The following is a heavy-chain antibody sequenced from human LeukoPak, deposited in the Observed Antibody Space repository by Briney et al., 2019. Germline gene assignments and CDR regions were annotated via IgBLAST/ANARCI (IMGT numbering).Heavy chain of an antibody. V-gene: IGHV4-34*01. CDR2: INHSGSS. D-gene: IGHD2-15*01. CDR1: GGSLSGYY. J-gene: IGHJ3*02. Sequence: PSETLSLTCAVYGGSLSGYYWSWIRQPPGKGLEWIGKINHSGSSNYDPSLKSRVTTSADTSKNQFSLKLSSVTAADTAVYYCARGKYSPHAFDIWGQGTMVIVSS. CDR3: ARGKYSPHAFDI.